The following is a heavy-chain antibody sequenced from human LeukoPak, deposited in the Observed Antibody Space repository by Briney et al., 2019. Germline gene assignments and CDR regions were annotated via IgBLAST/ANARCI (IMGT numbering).Heavy chain of an antibody. CDR2: ISYDGSNK. CDR3: ARRICSGGSCYYFDY. Sequence: PGGSLRLSCAASGFTFSSYAMHWVRQAPGKGLEWVAVISYDGSNKYYADSVKGRFTISRDNSKNTLYLQMNGLRAEDTAVYYCARRICSGGSCYYFDYWGQGTLVTVSS. V-gene: IGHV3-30*04. D-gene: IGHD2-15*01. CDR1: GFTFSSYA. J-gene: IGHJ4*02.